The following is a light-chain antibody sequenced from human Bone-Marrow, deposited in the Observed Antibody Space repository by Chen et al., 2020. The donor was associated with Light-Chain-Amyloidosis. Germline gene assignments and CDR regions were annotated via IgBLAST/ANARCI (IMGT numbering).Light chain of an antibody. Sequence: DIVMTQSPLSLPVTPGEPASISCRSSQSLLHSNGNTYLDWFLQKPGQSPQLLISFGSNRASGVPDRFRGSGSGTDFTLKISRVEAEDVGVYYCMQALQGPFTFGPGTKVDIK. CDR2: FGS. V-gene: IGKV2-28*01. CDR1: QSLLHSNGNTY. CDR3: MQALQGPFT. J-gene: IGKJ3*01.